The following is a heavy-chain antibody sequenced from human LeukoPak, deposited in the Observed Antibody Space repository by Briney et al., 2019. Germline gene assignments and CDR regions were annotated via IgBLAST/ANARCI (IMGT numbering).Heavy chain of an antibody. D-gene: IGHD6-13*01. CDR2: IKQDGSEK. CDR1: TLTLNNYW. V-gene: IGHV3-7*05. Sequence: GGTLRLSCTASTLTLNNYWMSWVRQAPGKGLEWVANIKQDGSEKYHVDSVKGRFTISRDNAKNSLYLQMNSLRAEDTAVYYCASRAGYTGSWSAFDYWGQGTLVTVSS. CDR3: ASRAGYTGSWSAFDY. J-gene: IGHJ4*02.